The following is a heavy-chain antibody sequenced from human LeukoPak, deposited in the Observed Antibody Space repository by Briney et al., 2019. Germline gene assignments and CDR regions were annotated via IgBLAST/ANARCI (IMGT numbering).Heavy chain of an antibody. Sequence: GASVKVSCKASGYTFTGYYMHWVRQAPGQGLEWMGWISPNSGGTNYAQKFQGRVTMTRDTSISTAYMELRSLRSDDTAVYYCARDGRELLTRPIDYWGQGTLVTVSS. CDR3: ARDGRELLTRPIDY. V-gene: IGHV1-2*02. CDR1: GYTFTGYY. J-gene: IGHJ4*02. D-gene: IGHD1-26*01. CDR2: ISPNSGGT.